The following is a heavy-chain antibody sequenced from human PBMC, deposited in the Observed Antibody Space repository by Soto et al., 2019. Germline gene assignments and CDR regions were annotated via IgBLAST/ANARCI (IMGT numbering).Heavy chain of an antibody. Sequence: GGSLRLSCAASGFTFSSYGMHWVRQAPGKGLEWVSFICNSSSTIYYADSVKGRFTISRDNAKNSLYLQMNSLRDEDTAVYYCARPEYSSSSYGMDVWGQGTTVTVSS. V-gene: IGHV3-48*02. J-gene: IGHJ6*02. CDR1: GFTFSSYG. CDR2: ICNSSSTI. D-gene: IGHD6-6*01. CDR3: ARPEYSSSSYGMDV.